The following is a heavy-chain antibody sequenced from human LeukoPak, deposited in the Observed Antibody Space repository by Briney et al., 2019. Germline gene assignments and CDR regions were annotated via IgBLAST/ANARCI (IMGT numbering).Heavy chain of an antibody. CDR1: GYSFTTYW. J-gene: IGHJ4*02. CDR3: ARRGLDGYNINPFDY. V-gene: IGHV5-51*01. CDR2: FNPGDSDT. D-gene: IGHD5-24*01. Sequence: GESLKISCEVYGYSFTTYWLGWVRQMPGKGLEWMGTFNPGDSDTRYSPSFQGQVTISADKSISTAYLQWSSLKASDTAMYYCARRGLDGYNINPFDYWGQGTLVTVSS.